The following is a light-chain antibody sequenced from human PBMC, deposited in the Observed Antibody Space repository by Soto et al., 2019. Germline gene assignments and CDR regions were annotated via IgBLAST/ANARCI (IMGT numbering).Light chain of an antibody. V-gene: IGKV3-15*01. CDR3: QQYNNWPPIT. J-gene: IGKJ5*01. CDR1: QSVSRTY. CDR2: VAS. Sequence: EIVLTQSPGTLSLSPGERATLSCRASQSVSRTYLAWYQQKPGQSPRLLIYVASTRATGIPARFSGSGSGTEFTLTISSLQSEDFAVYYCQQYNNWPPITFGQVTRLEI.